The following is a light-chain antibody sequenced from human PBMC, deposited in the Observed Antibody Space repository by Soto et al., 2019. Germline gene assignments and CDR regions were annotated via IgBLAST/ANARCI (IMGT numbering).Light chain of an antibody. CDR1: SSDVGGYDS. CDR3: CSFAGNNNSYV. J-gene: IGLJ1*01. CDR2: EVN. V-gene: IGLV2-8*01. Sequence: QSALTQPPSASGSPGQSVTISCTGTSSDVGGYDSVSWYQQHPGKAPKLMIYEVNRRPSGVPDRFSGSKSGNTASLTVSGLLDEDEADYYCCSFAGNNNSYVFGTGTKVTVL.